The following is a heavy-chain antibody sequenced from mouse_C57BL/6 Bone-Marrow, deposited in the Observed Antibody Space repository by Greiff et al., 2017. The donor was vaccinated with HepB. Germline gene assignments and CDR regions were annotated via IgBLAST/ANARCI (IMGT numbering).Heavy chain of an antibody. CDR3: VRHRGNSYFFYAMDY. CDR1: GFSFNTYA. Sequence: EVQVVESGGGLVQPKGSLKLSCAASGFSFNTYAMNWVRQAPGKGLEWVARIRSKSNNYATYYADSVKDRFTISRDDSESMLYLQMNNLKTEDTAMYYCVRHRGNSYFFYAMDYWGQGTSVTVSS. CDR2: IRSKSNNYAT. D-gene: IGHD2-1*01. V-gene: IGHV10-1*01. J-gene: IGHJ4*01.